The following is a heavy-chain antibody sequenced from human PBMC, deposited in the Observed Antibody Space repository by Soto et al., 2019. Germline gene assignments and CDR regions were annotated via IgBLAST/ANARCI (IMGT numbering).Heavy chain of an antibody. J-gene: IGHJ6*02. D-gene: IGHD3-10*01. Sequence: SETLSLTCTVSGGSISSYYWSWVRQPAGKGLEWIGRIYTSGSTNYNPSLKSRVTMSVDTSKNQFSLKLSSVTAADTAVYYCARDSGVWFGEDYGMDVWGQGTTVTVSS. CDR1: GGSISSYY. CDR3: ARDSGVWFGEDYGMDV. V-gene: IGHV4-4*07. CDR2: IYTSGST.